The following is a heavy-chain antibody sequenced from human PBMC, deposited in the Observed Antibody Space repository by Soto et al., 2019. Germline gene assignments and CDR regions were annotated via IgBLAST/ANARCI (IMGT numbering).Heavy chain of an antibody. Sequence: QVQLVESGGGVVQPGRSLRLSCAASGFTFSHYAIHWVRQAPGKGLEWVAVMSYDGNKIFYADSVKGRFVISRDSSXXXXXXXXXXXXXXXXXXXXXXXXXXXQHYFDYWGQGTLATVSS. V-gene: IGHV3-30*09. CDR1: GFTFSHYA. CDR2: MSYDGNKI. J-gene: IGHJ4*02. CDR3: XXXXXXQHYFDY.